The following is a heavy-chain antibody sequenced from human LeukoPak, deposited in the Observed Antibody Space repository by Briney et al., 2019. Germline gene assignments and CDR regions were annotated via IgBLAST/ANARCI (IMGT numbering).Heavy chain of an antibody. D-gene: IGHD3-22*01. Sequence: PGGSLRLSCAASGFTFSSYWMSWVRQAPGKGLEWVANIKQDGSEKYYVDSVKGRFTISRDNAKNSLYLQMNSLRAEDTAVYYCARDYYDSSGYPRGAYNWFDPWGQGTLVTVSS. CDR3: ARDYYDSSGYPRGAYNWFDP. CDR2: IKQDGSEK. J-gene: IGHJ5*02. CDR1: GFTFSSYW. V-gene: IGHV3-7*01.